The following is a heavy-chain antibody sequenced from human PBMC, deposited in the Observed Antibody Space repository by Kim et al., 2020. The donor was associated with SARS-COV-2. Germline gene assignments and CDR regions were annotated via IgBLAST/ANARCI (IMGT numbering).Heavy chain of an antibody. V-gene: IGHV4-34*01. Sequence: SETLSLTCAVYGGSFSGYYWSWIRQPPGKGLEWIGEIKHSGSTNYNPSLKSRVTISVDTSKNQFSLKLSSVTAADTAVYYCARVGISSSWQGRLGGMDVWGQGTTVTVSS. CDR3: ARVGISSSWQGRLGGMDV. CDR1: GGSFSGYY. CDR2: IKHSGST. D-gene: IGHD6-13*01. J-gene: IGHJ6*02.